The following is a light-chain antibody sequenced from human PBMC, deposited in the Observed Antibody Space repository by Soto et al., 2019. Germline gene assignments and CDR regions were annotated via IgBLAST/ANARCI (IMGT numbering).Light chain of an antibody. CDR3: QQYGSSPLFT. Sequence: EIVLTQSPGTLSLSPGERATLSCRASQSVSSGYLAWYQQKPGQAPRLLMYGASSRATGIPDRFSGSGSGTDFTLTINRLEPEDFAVYYCQQYGSSPLFTFGPGTKVDIK. J-gene: IGKJ3*01. CDR1: QSVSSGY. V-gene: IGKV3-20*01. CDR2: GAS.